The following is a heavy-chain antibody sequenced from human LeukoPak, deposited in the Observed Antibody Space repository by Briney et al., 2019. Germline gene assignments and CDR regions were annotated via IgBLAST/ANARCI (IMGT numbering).Heavy chain of an antibody. CDR1: GFTFSFFS. CDR3: AREVGGYEDF. J-gene: IGHJ4*02. D-gene: IGHD5-12*01. Sequence: GGSLRLSCAASGFTFSFFSMNWVRQAPGKGLEWVSYIDSRSGTIYYADSVKGRFTISRDNAKNSLYMQMNSLRDEDTAAYYCAREVGGYEDFWGQGTLVTVSS. CDR2: IDSRSGTI. V-gene: IGHV3-48*02.